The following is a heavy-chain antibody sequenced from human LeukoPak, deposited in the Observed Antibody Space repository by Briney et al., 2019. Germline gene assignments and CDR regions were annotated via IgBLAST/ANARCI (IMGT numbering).Heavy chain of an antibody. V-gene: IGHV3-30*02. Sequence: PGGSLRLSCAASGFTFSSYGMHWVRQAPGKGLEWVAFIRYDGSNKYYADPVKGRFTISRDNSKNTLYLQMNSLRAEDTAVYYCAKAPGYYYDRPLDYWGQGTLVTVSS. D-gene: IGHD3-22*01. CDR1: GFTFSSYG. CDR3: AKAPGYYYDRPLDY. J-gene: IGHJ4*02. CDR2: IRYDGSNK.